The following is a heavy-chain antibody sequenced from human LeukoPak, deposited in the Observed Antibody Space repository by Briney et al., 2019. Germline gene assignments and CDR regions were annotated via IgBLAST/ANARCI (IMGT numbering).Heavy chain of an antibody. CDR3: ARSRGAGPGAYFDY. CDR2: ISNSGSYT. CDR1: GFTFSDEY. Sequence: PGGALRLSCAASGFTFSDEYTSWIRQAPGKGLEWVSYISNSGSYTNYADSVKGRFTISRDNAKNSLYLQMNSLRAEDTAVYYCARSRGAGPGAYFDYWGQGTLITVSS. V-gene: IGHV3-11*03. D-gene: IGHD6-19*01. J-gene: IGHJ4*02.